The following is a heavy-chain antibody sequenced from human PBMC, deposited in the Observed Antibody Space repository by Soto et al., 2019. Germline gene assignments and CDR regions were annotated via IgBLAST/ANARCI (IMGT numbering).Heavy chain of an antibody. CDR2: IYYSGST. J-gene: IGHJ4*02. CDR1: GGSISSGGYY. CDR3: ARGLLEGYVKRAYFDY. Sequence: SETLSLTCTVSGGSISSGGYYWSWIRQHPGKGLEWIGYIYYSGSTYYNPSLKSRVTISVDTSKNQFSLKLSSVTAADTAVYYCARGLLEGYVKRAYFDYWGQGTLVTVSS. D-gene: IGHD1-1*01. V-gene: IGHV4-31*03.